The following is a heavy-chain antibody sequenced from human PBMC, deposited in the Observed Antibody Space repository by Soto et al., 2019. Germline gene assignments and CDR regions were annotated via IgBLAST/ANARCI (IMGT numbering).Heavy chain of an antibody. J-gene: IGHJ6*03. D-gene: IGHD6-6*01. V-gene: IGHV3-23*01. CDR3: AKGGVADRRYYYYYMDV. CDR2: ISGSGGST. Sequence: EVQLLESGGGLVQPGGSLRLSCAASGFTFSSYAMSWVRQAPGKGLEWVSAISGSGGSTYYADSVKGRFTISRDNSKNERYRQIHGMRAAYTDVYYCAKGGVADRRYYYYYMDVWGKGTTVTVSS. CDR1: GFTFSSYA.